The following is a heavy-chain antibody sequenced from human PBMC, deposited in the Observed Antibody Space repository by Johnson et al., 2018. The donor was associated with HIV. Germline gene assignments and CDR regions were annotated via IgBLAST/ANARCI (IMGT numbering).Heavy chain of an antibody. CDR3: ARGTLAAFDI. D-gene: IGHD2-2*01. CDR1: GFTFSNAW. Sequence: VQLVESGGGLVKPGGSLRLSCAGSGFTFSNAWMTWVRQAPWKGLEWVGRIKSKTDGGTTDYAAPVKGRFTISRDDSKNTLYLQMNSLKTEDTAVYYCARGTLAAFDIWGQGTMVTVSS. V-gene: IGHV3-15*01. CDR2: IKSKTDGGTT. J-gene: IGHJ3*02.